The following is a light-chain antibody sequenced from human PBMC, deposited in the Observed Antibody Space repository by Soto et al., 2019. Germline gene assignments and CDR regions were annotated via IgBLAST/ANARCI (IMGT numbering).Light chain of an antibody. Sequence: DIQMTQSPSSLSASVGDRVTITCQASHDITSYLNWYQHKPGKAPKLLIYDASILEAGVPSRFSGSGSGTDFTFTISSLEPEDFAVYYCRQRSNWPFTFGPGAKVDIK. CDR2: DAS. V-gene: IGKV1-33*01. J-gene: IGKJ3*01. CDR3: RQRSNWPFT. CDR1: HDITSY.